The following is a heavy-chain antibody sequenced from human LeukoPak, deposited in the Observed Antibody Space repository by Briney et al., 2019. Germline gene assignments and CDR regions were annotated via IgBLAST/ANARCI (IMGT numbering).Heavy chain of an antibody. CDR1: GGSVSSGGFS. CDR3: ARRCYHANCDY. J-gene: IGHJ4*02. Sequence: SETLSLTCIVSGGSVSSGGFSWNWIRQPPGKGLEWIGFIDYSGSTYYNPSLKSRVTVSADTSKNQFSLKLTSVTAADTAVYYCARRCYHANCDYWGQGSLVTVSS. CDR2: IDYSGST. V-gene: IGHV4-61*08. D-gene: IGHD3-16*02.